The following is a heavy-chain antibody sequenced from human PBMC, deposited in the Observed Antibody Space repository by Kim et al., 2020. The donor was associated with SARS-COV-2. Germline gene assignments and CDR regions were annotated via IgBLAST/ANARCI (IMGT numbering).Heavy chain of an antibody. D-gene: IGHD3-22*01. Sequence: GGSLRLSCAASGFTFSDYYMNWIRQAPGKGLEWVSYISSSGDTVKYADSMKGRFTISRDNARNSLYLQLNSLRAEDTAIYYCARESAYYYAYWGRGTLVTVSS. CDR3: ARESAYYYAY. CDR1: GFTFSDYY. J-gene: IGHJ4*02. CDR2: ISSSGDTV. V-gene: IGHV3-11*01.